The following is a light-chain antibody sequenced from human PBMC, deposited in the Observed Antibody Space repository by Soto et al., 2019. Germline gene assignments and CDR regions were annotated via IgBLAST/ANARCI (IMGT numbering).Light chain of an antibody. J-gene: IGLJ1*01. Sequence: QSVLTQPPSVPGSPGQSVTISCTGTSSDVGGYDYVSWYQQRPGKAPKLLIYDVTKRPSGVPDRFSGSKSGNTASLTISGLQAEDEADFYCCSYGGSFPYVFGTGTKVTVL. CDR2: DVT. CDR3: CSYGGSFPYV. CDR1: SSDVGGYDY. V-gene: IGLV2-11*01.